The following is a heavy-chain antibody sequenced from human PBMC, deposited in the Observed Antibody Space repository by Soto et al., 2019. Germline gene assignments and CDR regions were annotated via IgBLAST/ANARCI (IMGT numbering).Heavy chain of an antibody. Sequence: QVQLVQSGAEVKRPGSSVKVSCKASGDTFNFYSINWVRQAPGLGLEWMGRVNPIVSMSNYAQKFQGRVTMTADKSTSTANMELSSLRSEDTAIYYCAGSYGSGYRAFDYWGQGALVTVSS. CDR3: AGSYGSGYRAFDY. J-gene: IGHJ4*02. V-gene: IGHV1-69*02. CDR2: VNPIVSMS. CDR1: GDTFNFYS. D-gene: IGHD3-10*01.